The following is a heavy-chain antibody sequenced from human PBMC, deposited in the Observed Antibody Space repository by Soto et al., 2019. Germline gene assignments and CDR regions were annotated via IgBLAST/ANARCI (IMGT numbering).Heavy chain of an antibody. CDR2: IWYDGSNK. CDR1: GFTFSSYG. Sequence: QVQLVESGGGVVQPGRSLRLSCAASGFTFSSYGMHWVRQAPGKGLEWVAVIWYDGSNKYYADSVKGRFTISRDNSKNTLYLQMNSLRAEDTAVYYCAREKYSSSWYNTYYYYYGMDVWGQGTTVTVSS. J-gene: IGHJ6*02. D-gene: IGHD6-13*01. V-gene: IGHV3-33*01. CDR3: AREKYSSSWYNTYYYYYGMDV.